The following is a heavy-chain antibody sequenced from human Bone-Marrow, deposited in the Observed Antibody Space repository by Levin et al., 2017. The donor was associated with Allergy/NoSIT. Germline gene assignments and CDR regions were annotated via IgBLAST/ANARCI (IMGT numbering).Heavy chain of an antibody. CDR2: ISYEGSNK. D-gene: IGHD2-8*01. J-gene: IGHJ4*02. CDR1: GFIFSNYG. CDR3: ARDVGFCTCTNCYPDD. V-gene: IGHV3-30*03. Sequence: GGSLRLSCTAPGFIFSNYGMHWVRQAPGKGLEWVAVISYEGSNKYYADSMKGRFTISRDNFKNTVSLQMSSLRPEDTALYYCARDVGFCTCTNCYPDDWGQGTLVTVSS.